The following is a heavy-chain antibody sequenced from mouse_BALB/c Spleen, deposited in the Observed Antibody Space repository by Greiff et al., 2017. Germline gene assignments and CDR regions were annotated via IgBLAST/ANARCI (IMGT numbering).Heavy chain of an antibody. CDR1: GFTFSSYA. J-gene: IGHJ3*01. CDR2: ISSGGST. V-gene: IGHV5-6-5*01. CDR3: ARGPAFAY. Sequence: EVNLVESGGGLVKPGGSLKLSCAASGFTFSSYAMSWVRQTPEKRLEWVASISSGGSTYYPDSVKGRFTISRDNARNILYLQMSSLRSEDTAMYYCARGPAFAYWGQGTLVTVSA.